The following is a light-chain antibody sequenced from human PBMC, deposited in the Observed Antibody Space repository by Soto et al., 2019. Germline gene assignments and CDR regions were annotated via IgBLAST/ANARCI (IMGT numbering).Light chain of an antibody. CDR3: YSAADNMGV. CDR1: VLAKKY. Sequence: SYELTQPSSVSVSPGQKARITCSGDVLAKKYARWFQQKPGKAPVLVIYKDSERPSGIPERFSGSSSGTTVTLTISGAQVEDEADYYCYSAADNMGVFGGGTKLTVL. V-gene: IGLV3-27*01. CDR2: KDS. J-gene: IGLJ3*02.